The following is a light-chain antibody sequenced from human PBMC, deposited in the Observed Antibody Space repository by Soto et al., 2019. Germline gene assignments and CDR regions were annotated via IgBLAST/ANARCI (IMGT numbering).Light chain of an antibody. J-gene: IGLJ3*02. CDR3: CTYTGSYTL. V-gene: IGLV2-11*01. Sequence: QSALTQPRSLSGSPGQSVTISCTGTTSDVGAYNYVSWYQQHPGRAPKLMIYDVTKRPSGVPDRFSGSKSGNTAFLTISGLQDEDEADYSCCTYTGSYTLFGGGTKVTVL. CDR1: TSDVGAYNY. CDR2: DVT.